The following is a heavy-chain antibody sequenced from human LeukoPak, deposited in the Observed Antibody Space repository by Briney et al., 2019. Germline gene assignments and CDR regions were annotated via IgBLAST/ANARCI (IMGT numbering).Heavy chain of an antibody. CDR3: ARDSGSYYGSL. V-gene: IGHV4-59*01. CDR1: GGSISSYY. J-gene: IGHJ4*02. D-gene: IGHD1-26*01. Sequence: PSETLSLTCTVSGGSISSYYWSWIRQPPGKGLEWIGYIYYSGSTNYNPSLKSRVTISVDTSKNQFSLTLSSVTAADTAVYYCARDSGSYYGSLWGQGTLVTVSS. CDR2: IYYSGST.